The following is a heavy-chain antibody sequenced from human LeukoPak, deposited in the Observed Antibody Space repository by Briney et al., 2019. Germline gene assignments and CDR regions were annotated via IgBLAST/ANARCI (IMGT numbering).Heavy chain of an antibody. J-gene: IGHJ4*02. V-gene: IGHV3-23*01. Sequence: GGSLRLSCTASGFTLSSYAMSWVRQAPGEGLEWASTISGSADNTNYAEAVKGRFTISRDNSKNTMYLQMNSLRAEDTAVYYCAKQGFGCWGQGTLVTVSS. CDR1: GFTLSSYA. CDR3: AKQGFGC. CDR2: ISGSADNT.